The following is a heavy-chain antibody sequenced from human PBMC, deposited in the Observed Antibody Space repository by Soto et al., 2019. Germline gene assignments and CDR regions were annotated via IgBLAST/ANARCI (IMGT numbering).Heavy chain of an antibody. CDR3: ARLRELLWPRRTYYYYGMDV. J-gene: IGHJ6*02. CDR1: GGSISSSSYY. V-gene: IGHV4-39*01. D-gene: IGHD3-10*01. Sequence: QLQLQESGPGLVKPSETLSLTCTVSGGSISSSSYYWGWIRQPPGKGLEWIGSIYYSGSTYYNPSLKSRVTISVDTSKNQFSLKLSSVTAADTAVYYCARLRELLWPRRTYYYYGMDVWGQGTTVTVSS. CDR2: IYYSGST.